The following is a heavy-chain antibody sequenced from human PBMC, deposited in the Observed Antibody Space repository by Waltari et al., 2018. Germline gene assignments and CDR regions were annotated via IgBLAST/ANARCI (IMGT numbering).Heavy chain of an antibody. CDR2: IKHGRGT. Sequence: QVQLQQWGAGLLKPSETLSLTCAVYGGSFRGPYGSWIRQPPGKGLGWIGEIKHGRGTNYNPSLKSRVTISLDTSKNQFSLKLSSVTAADTAVYYCARVRDHCFDYWGQGTLVTVSS. J-gene: IGHJ4*02. CDR3: ARVRDHCFDY. CDR1: GGSFRGPY. D-gene: IGHD2-15*01. V-gene: IGHV4-34*01.